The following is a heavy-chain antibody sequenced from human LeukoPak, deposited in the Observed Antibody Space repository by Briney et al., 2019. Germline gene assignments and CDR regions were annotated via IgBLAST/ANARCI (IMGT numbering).Heavy chain of an antibody. CDR1: GYTFTSYG. J-gene: IGHJ4*02. CDR2: ISAYNGNT. V-gene: IGHV1-18*04. Sequence: ASVKVSRKASGYTFTSYGISWVRQAPGQGLEWMGWISAYNGNTNYAQKLQGRVTMTTDTSTSTAYMELRSLRSDDTAVYYCARDRSGYDYVTYFDYWGQGTLVTVSS. D-gene: IGHD5-12*01. CDR3: ARDRSGYDYVTYFDY.